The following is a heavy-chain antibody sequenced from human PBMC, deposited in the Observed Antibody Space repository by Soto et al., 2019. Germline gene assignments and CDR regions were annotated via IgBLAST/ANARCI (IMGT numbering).Heavy chain of an antibody. CDR3: ARVLGGMATVPFDY. D-gene: IGHD4-4*01. Sequence: WGSLRLSCAASGFAFISYAIHFFRHSPCTGLEWVAVISYEGSNKYYADSVKGRFAISRDNSKNTLYLQMNSLRTEDTAVYYCARVLGGMATVPFDYWGQGALVTVSS. J-gene: IGHJ4*02. CDR2: ISYEGSNK. V-gene: IGHV3-30*09. CDR1: GFAFISYA.